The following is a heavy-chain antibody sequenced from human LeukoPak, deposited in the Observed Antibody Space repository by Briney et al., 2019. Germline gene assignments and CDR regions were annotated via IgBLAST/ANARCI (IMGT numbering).Heavy chain of an antibody. CDR2: IYYTGST. V-gene: IGHV4-61*01. D-gene: IGHD1-26*01. J-gene: IGHJ4*02. CDR3: ARGPSPSGAYIFDY. CDR1: GGSVTSGTYY. Sequence: NPSETLSLTCTVSGGSVTSGTYYWSWIRQPPGKGLAWIGYIYYTGSTNYNPSLKSRVTISADTSKKQFSLKLASVNAADTAVYYCARGPSPSGAYIFDYWGQGTLVTVS.